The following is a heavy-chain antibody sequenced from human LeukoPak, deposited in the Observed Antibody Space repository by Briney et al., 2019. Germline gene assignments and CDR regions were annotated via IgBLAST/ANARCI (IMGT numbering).Heavy chain of an antibody. V-gene: IGHV3-64*01. CDR3: ARVSSGWDYDYFDY. Sequence: GGSLRLSCAASGFTFSSYAMHWVRQAPGKGLEYVSAISRNGGNTYYANSVKGRFTISRDNSKNTLYLQTGSLRAEDMAVYYCARVSSGWDYDYFDYWGQGTLVTVSP. CDR2: ISRNGGNT. J-gene: IGHJ4*02. CDR1: GFTFSSYA. D-gene: IGHD6-19*01.